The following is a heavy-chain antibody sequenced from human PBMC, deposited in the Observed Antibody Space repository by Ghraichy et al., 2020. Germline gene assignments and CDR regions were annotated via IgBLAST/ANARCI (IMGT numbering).Heavy chain of an antibody. J-gene: IGHJ4*02. Sequence: GGSLRLSCGASGFSFSTYNMNWVRQAPGKGLEWISYISYSSSTFYYADSVKDRFTISRDNGKNSLFLQMNSLRDEETAVYYCARDDCSGTSCHIDYWGQGTLVTVSS. D-gene: IGHD2-2*01. V-gene: IGHV3-48*02. CDR2: ISYSSSTF. CDR3: ARDDCSGTSCHIDY. CDR1: GFSFSTYN.